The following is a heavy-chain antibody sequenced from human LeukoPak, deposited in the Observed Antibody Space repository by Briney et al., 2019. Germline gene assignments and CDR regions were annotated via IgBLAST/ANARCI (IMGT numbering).Heavy chain of an antibody. CDR1: GGSISSYY. V-gene: IGHV4-59*08. J-gene: IGHJ4*02. D-gene: IGHD3-10*01. CDR2: IYYSGST. CDR3: ASNYYGSVSLDY. Sequence: PSETLSLTCTVSGGSISSYYWSWIRQPPGKGLEWIGYIYYSGSTNYNPSLKSRVTTSVDTSKNQFSLKLSSVTAADTAVYYCASNYYGSVSLDYWGQGNLVTASS.